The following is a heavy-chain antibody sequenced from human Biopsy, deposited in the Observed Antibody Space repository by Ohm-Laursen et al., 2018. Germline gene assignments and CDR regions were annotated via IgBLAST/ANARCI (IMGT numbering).Heavy chain of an antibody. J-gene: IGHJ5*02. D-gene: IGHD3-22*01. CDR2: IFYRGST. Sequence: GTLSLTWAVSGGSISNNNYYWGWIRQPPGKGLEWIGSIFYRGSTHHKPSLKSRVNISVDTSKNKFSLKLISVTAADTAVYYCARDYDTSGYYYVSWGQGTLVTVSS. V-gene: IGHV4-39*01. CDR1: GGSISNNNYY. CDR3: ARDYDTSGYYYVS.